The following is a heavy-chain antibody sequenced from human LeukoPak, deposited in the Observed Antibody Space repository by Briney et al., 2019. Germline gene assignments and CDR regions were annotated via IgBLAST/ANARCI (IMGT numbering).Heavy chain of an antibody. J-gene: IGHJ4*02. D-gene: IGHD2-21*01. Sequence: PSETLSLTCTVPGGSISSSSYYWGWIRQPPGKGLEWIGYIYYSGSTNYNPSLKSRVTISVDTSKNQFSLKLSSVTAADTAVYYCARGVVIAPQTFDYWGQGTLVTVSS. V-gene: IGHV4-61*05. CDR2: IYYSGST. CDR3: ARGVVIAPQTFDY. CDR1: GGSISSSSYY.